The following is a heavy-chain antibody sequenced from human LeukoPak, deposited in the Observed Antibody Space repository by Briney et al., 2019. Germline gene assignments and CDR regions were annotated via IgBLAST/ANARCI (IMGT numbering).Heavy chain of an antibody. CDR1: GYTFTDYY. J-gene: IGHJ4*02. Sequence: ASVKVSCKTSGYTFTDYYIHWVRQAPGQGLEWMGWISAYNGNTNYAQKLQGRVTITTGTSTSTAYMELRSLRSDDTAVYYCARAKSVYNWNHGYYFDYWGQGTLVTVSS. V-gene: IGHV1-18*04. CDR2: ISAYNGNT. D-gene: IGHD1-14*01. CDR3: ARAKSVYNWNHGYYFDY.